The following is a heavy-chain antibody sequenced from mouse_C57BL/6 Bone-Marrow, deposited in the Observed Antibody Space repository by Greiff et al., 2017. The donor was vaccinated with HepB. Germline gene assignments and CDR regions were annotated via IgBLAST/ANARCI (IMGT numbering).Heavy chain of an antibody. D-gene: IGHD1-1*01. J-gene: IGHJ4*01. CDR3: ARWNSTVVDYYAMDY. Sequence: QVQLQQSGAELARPGASVKLSCKASGYTFTSYGISWVKQRTGQGLEWIGEIYPRSGNTYYNEKFKGKATLTADKSSSTAYMELRSLTSEDSAVYFCARWNSTVVDYYAMDYWGQGTSVTVSS. V-gene: IGHV1-81*01. CDR1: GYTFTSYG. CDR2: IYPRSGNT.